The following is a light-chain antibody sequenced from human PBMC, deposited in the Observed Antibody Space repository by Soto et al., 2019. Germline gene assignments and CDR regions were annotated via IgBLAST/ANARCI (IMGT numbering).Light chain of an antibody. CDR3: CSFAGTYIFVI. V-gene: IGLV2-11*01. Sequence: SALTQPRSVSGSPGQSVTISCSGTSSDVGGYNYVSWYQQHPGKAPKLMIYDVSKRPSGVPDRFSGSKSGNTASLTISGLQTADEADYYCCSFAGTYIFVIFGGGTKVTVL. CDR2: DVS. CDR1: SSDVGGYNY. J-gene: IGLJ2*01.